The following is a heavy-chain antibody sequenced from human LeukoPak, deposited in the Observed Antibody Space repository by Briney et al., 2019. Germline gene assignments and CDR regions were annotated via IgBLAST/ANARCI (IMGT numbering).Heavy chain of an antibody. V-gene: IGHV4-30-2*01. CDR3: ARVSGYSYGHGFSYFDY. Sequence: PSQTLSLTCAVSGGSISSGGYSWSWIRQPPGKGLEWIGCIYHSGSTYYNPSLKSRVTISVDRSKNQFSLKLSSVTAADTAVYYCARVSGYSYGHGFSYFDYWGQGTLVTVSS. CDR2: IYHSGST. CDR1: GGSISSGGYS. J-gene: IGHJ4*02. D-gene: IGHD5-18*01.